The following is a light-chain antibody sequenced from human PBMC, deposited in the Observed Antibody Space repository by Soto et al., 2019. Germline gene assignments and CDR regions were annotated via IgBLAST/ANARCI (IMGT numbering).Light chain of an antibody. V-gene: IGKV3-15*01. CDR3: QQYNNWPLT. CDR1: QSVRSN. J-gene: IGKJ4*01. CDR2: GAS. Sequence: ETVMTQSPASLSMSPGEGVTLSCRASQSVRSNLAWYQQRPGQAPRLLIYGASTRAVDIPARSSGSGSGAEFTLTISSLQSEDFAFYYCQQYNNWPLTFGGGTKV.